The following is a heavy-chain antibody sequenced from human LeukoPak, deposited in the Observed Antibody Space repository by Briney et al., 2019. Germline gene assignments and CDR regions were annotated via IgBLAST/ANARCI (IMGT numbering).Heavy chain of an antibody. CDR3: TTDEDWNYARKDV. D-gene: IGHD1-7*01. CDR2: TVSEIEGGTT. V-gene: IGHV3-15*04. Sequence: GGSLRLSCAASGFTFNYAWMSWVRQVPGKGLEWVGQTVSEIEGGTTDYAAPVKGRFTISRDDSKSTLYLQMNSLKIEDTAVYYCTTDEDWNYARKDVWGQGATVIVSS. CDR1: GFTFNYAW. J-gene: IGHJ6*02.